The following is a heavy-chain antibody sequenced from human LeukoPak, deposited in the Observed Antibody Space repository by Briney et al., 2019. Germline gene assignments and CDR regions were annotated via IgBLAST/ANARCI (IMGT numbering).Heavy chain of an antibody. Sequence: SETLSLTCTVSGGSISSYYWSWIRQPPGKGLEWIGYIYYSGSTNYNPSLKSRVTISVDTSKNQFSLKLSSVTAADTAVYYCARDVSAFDIWGQGTMVTVSS. CDR3: ARDVSAFDI. CDR1: GGSISSYY. V-gene: IGHV4-59*01. CDR2: IYYSGST. J-gene: IGHJ3*02.